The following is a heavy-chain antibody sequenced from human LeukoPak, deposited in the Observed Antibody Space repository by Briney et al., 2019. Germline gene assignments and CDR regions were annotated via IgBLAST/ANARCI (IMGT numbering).Heavy chain of an antibody. J-gene: IGHJ4*02. V-gene: IGHV4-38-2*02. CDR1: GYSISSGYY. Sequence: PSETLSLTCTVSGYSISSGYYWGWIRQPPGKGLEWIGSIYHSGSTYYNPSLKSRVTISVDTSKNQFSLKLSSVTAADTAVYYCARAEYSSSWYTFGFDYWGQGTLVTVSS. CDR3: ARAEYSSSWYTFGFDY. D-gene: IGHD6-13*01. CDR2: IYHSGST.